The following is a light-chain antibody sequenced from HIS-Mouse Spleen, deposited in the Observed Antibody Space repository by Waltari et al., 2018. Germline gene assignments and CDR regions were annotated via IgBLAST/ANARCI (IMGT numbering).Light chain of an antibody. CDR3: YSTDSSGNHRV. CDR2: EDS. V-gene: IGLV3-10*01. Sequence: ELTQPPSVSVSPGQTARITCSGDALPKKYAYWYQQKSGQAPVLVIYEDSKRPAGIPERFSGSSSGTMATLTISGAQVEDEADYYCYSTDSSGNHRVFGGGTKLTVL. CDR1: ALPKKY. J-gene: IGLJ2*01.